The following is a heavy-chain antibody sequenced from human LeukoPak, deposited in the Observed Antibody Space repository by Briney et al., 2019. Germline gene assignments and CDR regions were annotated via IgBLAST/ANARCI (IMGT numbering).Heavy chain of an antibody. Sequence: PSQTLSLTCTVSGGSISSSSYYWGWIRQPPGKGLEWIGSIYYSGSTYYNPSLKSRVTISVDTSKNQFSLKLSSVTAADTAVYYCARPKNTAMANFDYWGQGTLVTVSS. CDR1: GGSISSSSYY. D-gene: IGHD5-18*01. CDR3: ARPKNTAMANFDY. V-gene: IGHV4-39*01. J-gene: IGHJ4*02. CDR2: IYYSGST.